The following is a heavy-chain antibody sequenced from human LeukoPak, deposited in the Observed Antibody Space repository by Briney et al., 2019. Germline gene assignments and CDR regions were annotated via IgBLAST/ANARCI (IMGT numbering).Heavy chain of an antibody. CDR2: INPNSGGT. V-gene: IGHV1-2*02. J-gene: IGHJ5*02. CDR1: GYSFTGYY. CDR3: AREGPGRSWFDP. Sequence: ASVKVSCKASGYSFTGYYMHWVRQAPGQGLEWMGWINPNSGGTNYAQKFQGRVTMTRDTSISTAYMELSRLRSDDTAVYYCAREGPGRSWFDPWGQGTLVTVSS. D-gene: IGHD3-10*01.